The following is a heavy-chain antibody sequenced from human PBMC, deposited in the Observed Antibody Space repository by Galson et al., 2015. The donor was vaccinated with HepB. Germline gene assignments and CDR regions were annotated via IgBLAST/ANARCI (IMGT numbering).Heavy chain of an antibody. V-gene: IGHV3-53*01. CDR2: IYSGGGT. CDR3: AMGEYFDTSDYYSPADY. Sequence: SLRLSCAAYGFTVSTTYMNWVRQAPGKGLEWVSVIYSGGGTYYADSVKGRFTISRDNSKNTLYLQMNSLRAEDTAVYYCAMGEYFDTSDYYSPADYWGQGTLVTVSS. D-gene: IGHD3-22*01. CDR1: GFTVSTTY. J-gene: IGHJ4*02.